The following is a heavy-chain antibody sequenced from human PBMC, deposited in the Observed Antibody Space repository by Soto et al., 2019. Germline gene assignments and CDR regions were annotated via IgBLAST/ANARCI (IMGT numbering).Heavy chain of an antibody. J-gene: IGHJ4*02. Sequence: QVQLQESGPGLVKPSETLSVTCSVSGGSISDYYWSWIRQPPGKGLEWIGYTYYGWNTNYNPSLKSRVTISVDTSKNQFSLKLISVTAADTAVYYCARDREYYDSSGLYFDYWGQGTLVTVSS. D-gene: IGHD3-22*01. CDR1: GGSISDYY. V-gene: IGHV4-59*01. CDR3: ARDREYYDSSGLYFDY. CDR2: TYYGWNT.